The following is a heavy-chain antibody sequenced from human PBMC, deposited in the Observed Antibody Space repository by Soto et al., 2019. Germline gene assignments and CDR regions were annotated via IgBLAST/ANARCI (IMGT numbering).Heavy chain of an antibody. CDR1: GYSFTSYW. CDR2: IDPSDSYT. D-gene: IGHD2-15*01. Sequence: PGESLKISCKGSGYSFTSYWISWVRQMPGKGLEWMGRIDPSDSYTNYSPSFQGHVTISADKSISTAYLQWSSLKASDTAMYYCARPTMYCSGGSCFYGMDVWGQGPTVTVSS. V-gene: IGHV5-10-1*01. CDR3: ARPTMYCSGGSCFYGMDV. J-gene: IGHJ6*02.